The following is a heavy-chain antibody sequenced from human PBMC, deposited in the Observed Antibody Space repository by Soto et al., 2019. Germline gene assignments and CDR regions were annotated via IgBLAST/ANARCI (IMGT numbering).Heavy chain of an antibody. J-gene: IGHJ4*02. D-gene: IGHD4-17*01. CDR2: IYYSGST. CDR1: GGSISSSSYY. CDR3: ARKKGGELYYFDY. V-gene: IGHV4-39*01. Sequence: SETLSLTCTVSGGSISSSSYYWGWIRQPPGKGLEWIGSIYYSGSTYYNPSLKSRVTISVDTSKNQFSLKLSSVTAADTAVYYCARKKGGELYYFDYWGQGTLVTVSS.